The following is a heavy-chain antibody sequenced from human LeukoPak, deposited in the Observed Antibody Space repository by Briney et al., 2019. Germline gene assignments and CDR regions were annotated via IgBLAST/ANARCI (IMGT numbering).Heavy chain of an antibody. D-gene: IGHD3-10*01. CDR2: IKQDGSEK. CDR3: ARYYYGSGSYYFDY. Sequence: PGGSLRLSCAASGFTFSSYWMSWVRQAPGKGLEWVANIKQDGSEKYYVDSVKGRFTISRDNDKNSLYLQMNSLRAEDTAVYYCARYYYGSGSYYFDYWGQGTLVTVSS. V-gene: IGHV3-7*01. J-gene: IGHJ4*02. CDR1: GFTFSSYW.